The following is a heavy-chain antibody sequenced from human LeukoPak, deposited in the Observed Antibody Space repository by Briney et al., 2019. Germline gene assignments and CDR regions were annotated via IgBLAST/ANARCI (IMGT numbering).Heavy chain of an antibody. Sequence: SETLSLTCTVSGGSISSYYWSWIRQPPGKGLEWIGYIYYSGSTNYNPSLKSRVTISVDTSKNQFYLKVNSVTAADTAVYYCARYTAGSFYYGMDVWGQGTTVTVSS. CDR1: GGSISSYY. J-gene: IGHJ6*02. D-gene: IGHD6-13*01. CDR2: IYYSGST. V-gene: IGHV4-59*01. CDR3: ARYTAGSFYYGMDV.